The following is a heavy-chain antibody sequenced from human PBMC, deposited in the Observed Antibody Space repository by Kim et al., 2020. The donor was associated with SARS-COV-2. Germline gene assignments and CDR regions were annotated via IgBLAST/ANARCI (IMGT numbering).Heavy chain of an antibody. V-gene: IGHV4-34*01. CDR3: ARTRRVVRFFEWFQTTAFDY. J-gene: IGHJ4*02. Sequence: RVTISVDTSKNQFSLKLSSVTAADTAVYYCARTRRVVRFFEWFQTTAFDYWGQGTLVTVSS. D-gene: IGHD3-3*01.